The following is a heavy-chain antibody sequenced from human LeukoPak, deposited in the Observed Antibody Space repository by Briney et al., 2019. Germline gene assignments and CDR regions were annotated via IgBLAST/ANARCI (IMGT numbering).Heavy chain of an antibody. CDR3: ARDLSYSSSSKVDI. D-gene: IGHD6-6*01. CDR1: GFTFSSYS. J-gene: IGHJ3*02. CDR2: ISSSGSYI. Sequence: GGSLRLSCAASGFTFSSYSMNWVRQAPGKGLEWVSSISSSGSYIYYADSVKGRFTISRDNAKNSLYLQMNSLRAEDTAVYYCARDLSYSSSSKVDIWGQGTMVTVSS. V-gene: IGHV3-21*01.